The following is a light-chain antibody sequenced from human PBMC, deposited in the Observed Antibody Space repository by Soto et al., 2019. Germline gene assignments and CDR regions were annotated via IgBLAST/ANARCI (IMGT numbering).Light chain of an antibody. Sequence: QPALTQPASVSGSPGQSITFSCTGTSSDVGGYNYVSWYQQHPGKAPKLMIYDVSNRPSGVSNRFSGSKSGNTASLTISGLQAEDEADYYCSSYTSSSTGVVFGGGTKVTVL. CDR1: SSDVGGYNY. J-gene: IGLJ2*01. V-gene: IGLV2-14*01. CDR3: SSYTSSSTGVV. CDR2: DVS.